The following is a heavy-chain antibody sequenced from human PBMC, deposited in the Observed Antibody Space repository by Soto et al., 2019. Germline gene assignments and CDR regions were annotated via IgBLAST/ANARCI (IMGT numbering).Heavy chain of an antibody. CDR1: GFTFSDFL. J-gene: IGHJ4*02. Sequence: PVGSLRLSCAASGFTFSDFLMTWVRQAPGKGLEWVAFIKTDGSEEYYVDSVKGRFSISRDNAKNLLFLQMNNLRAEDTAVYYCVRDSGYDVLTGYQHFDYWGQGTLVTVSS. D-gene: IGHD3-9*01. CDR2: IKTDGSEE. CDR3: VRDSGYDVLTGYQHFDY. V-gene: IGHV3-7*03.